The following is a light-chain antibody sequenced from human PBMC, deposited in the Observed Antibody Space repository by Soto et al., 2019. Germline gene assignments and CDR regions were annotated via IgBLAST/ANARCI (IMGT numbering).Light chain of an antibody. V-gene: IGKV1-17*01. CDR3: IQHNSYPRT. Sequence: DIQMTQSPSSLSASVGDRVTITCRASQGISNDLGWYQQKPGKAPKRMIYAASSLQSGDPSRFSGIGSGTKFTITISSQQPEDFATYYCIQHNSYPRTFGQGTKMEIK. CDR1: QGISND. CDR2: AAS. J-gene: IGKJ1*01.